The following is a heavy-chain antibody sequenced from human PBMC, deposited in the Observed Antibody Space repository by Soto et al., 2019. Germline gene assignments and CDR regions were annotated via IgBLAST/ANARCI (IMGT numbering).Heavy chain of an antibody. J-gene: IGHJ4*02. CDR1: GGSMSSGDYY. CDR3: ARDAPGAAPY. V-gene: IGHV4-31*11. D-gene: IGHD6-13*01. Sequence: QVQLQESGPGLVKPSQTLSLTCAVSGGSMSSGDYYWNWIRQHPEKGLELIGYINYRGSTFYNPSLKSRVTISVDTSKNQFSLKLTSVTAADTAMYYCARDAPGAAPYWGQGTLVTVSS. CDR2: INYRGST.